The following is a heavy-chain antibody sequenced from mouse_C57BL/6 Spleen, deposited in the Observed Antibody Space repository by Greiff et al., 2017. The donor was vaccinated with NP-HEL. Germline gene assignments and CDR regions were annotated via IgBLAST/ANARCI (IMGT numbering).Heavy chain of an antibody. Sequence: VQLQQPGAELVKPGASVKLSCKASGYTFTSYWMHWVKQRPGQGLEWIGMIPPNSGSTNYNEKFKSKATLTVDKSSSTAYMQLSSLTSEDSAVYYCARNYGSSYPDVWGTGTTVTVSS. J-gene: IGHJ1*03. CDR3: ARNYGSSYPDV. CDR1: GYTFTSYW. V-gene: IGHV1-64*01. CDR2: IPPNSGST. D-gene: IGHD1-1*01.